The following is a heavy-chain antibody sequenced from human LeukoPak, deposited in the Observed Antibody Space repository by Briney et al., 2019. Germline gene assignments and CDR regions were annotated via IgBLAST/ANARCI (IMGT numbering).Heavy chain of an antibody. CDR2: ISGSGGST. J-gene: IGHJ6*03. D-gene: IGHD1-26*01. V-gene: IGHV3-23*01. Sequence: GGSLRLSCAASGFPFSGYAMSWVRQAPGKGLEWVSAISGSGGSTYYADSVKGRFTISRDNSKNTLYLQMNSLRAEDTAVYYCAKAGWEPPGYYYYYMDVWGKGTTVTVSS. CDR3: AKAGWEPPGYYYYYMDV. CDR1: GFPFSGYA.